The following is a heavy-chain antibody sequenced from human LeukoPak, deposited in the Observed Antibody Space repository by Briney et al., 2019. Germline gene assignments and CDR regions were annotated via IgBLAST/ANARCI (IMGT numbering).Heavy chain of an antibody. CDR1: GGSLSSGSHY. CDR3: ARGSSVGFVVVTADYFDY. Sequence: SQTLSLTCTVSGGSLSSGSHYWSWIRQPAGKGLEWIGRIYTSGSTNYNPSLKSRVTISVDTSKNQFSLKLSSVTAADTAVYFCARGSSVGFVVVTADYFDYWGQGTLVTVSS. J-gene: IGHJ4*02. CDR2: IYTSGST. V-gene: IGHV4-61*02. D-gene: IGHD2-21*02.